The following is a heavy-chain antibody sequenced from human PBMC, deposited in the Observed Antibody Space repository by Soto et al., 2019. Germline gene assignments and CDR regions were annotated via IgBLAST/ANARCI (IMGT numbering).Heavy chain of an antibody. CDR3: ARGGGVYYFDY. Sequence: SETLSLTCTVSGGSISSYYWSWIRQPPGKGLEWIGYIYYSGITDYNPSLKSRDTISVDTSKSQFSLKLSSVTAADTAVYYCARGGGVYYFDYWGQGTLVTVSS. D-gene: IGHD2-8*02. CDR2: IYYSGIT. CDR1: GGSISSYY. J-gene: IGHJ4*02. V-gene: IGHV4-59*01.